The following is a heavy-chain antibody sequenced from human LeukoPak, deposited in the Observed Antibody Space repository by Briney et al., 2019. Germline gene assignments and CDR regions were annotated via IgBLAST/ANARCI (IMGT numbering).Heavy chain of an antibody. J-gene: IGHJ6*02. CDR2: IYSGGST. CDR1: GFTVSSNY. Sequence: PGGSLRLSCAASGFTVSSNYMSWVRQAPGKGLEWVAVIYSGGSTYYADSVKGRFTISIDNSKNTLYLQMNSLRAEDTAVYYCARDQSLAHGMDVWGQGTTVTVSS. CDR3: ARDQSLAHGMDV. D-gene: IGHD3-16*01. V-gene: IGHV3-53*01.